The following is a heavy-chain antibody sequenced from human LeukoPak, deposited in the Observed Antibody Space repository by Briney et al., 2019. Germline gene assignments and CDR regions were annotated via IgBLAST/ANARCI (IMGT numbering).Heavy chain of an antibody. V-gene: IGHV1-18*04. CDR3: ARDLHRVVVRGVPHYYYYMDV. Sequence: ASVKVSCKASGYTFTAYYIHWVRQAPGQRLEWMGWVSPNNGNTNYAQKLRGRVTMTSDTSTSTAYMELRSLRSDDTAVYYCARDLHRVVVRGVPHYYYYMDVWGKGTTVTISS. J-gene: IGHJ6*03. CDR1: GYTFTAYY. CDR2: VSPNNGNT. D-gene: IGHD3-10*01.